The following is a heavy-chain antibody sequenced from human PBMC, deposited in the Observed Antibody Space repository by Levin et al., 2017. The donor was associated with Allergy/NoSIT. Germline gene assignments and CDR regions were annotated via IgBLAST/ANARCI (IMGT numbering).Heavy chain of an antibody. Sequence: GESLKISCKGSGYTFSSYWIGWVRQKPGKGLEWMGIIYPSDSDARYSPSFQGQVTISADKSISTAFLQWSSLKASDSAMYYCARRRRIAVRYDAFAIWGQGTMVSVSS. V-gene: IGHV5-51*01. CDR1: GYTFSSYW. CDR3: ARRRRIAVRYDAFAI. CDR2: IYPSDSDA. J-gene: IGHJ3*02.